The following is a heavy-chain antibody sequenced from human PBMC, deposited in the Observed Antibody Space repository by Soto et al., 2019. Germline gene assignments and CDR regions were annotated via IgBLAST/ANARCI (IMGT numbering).Heavy chain of an antibody. CDR2: IYYTGTS. D-gene: IGHD2-15*01. CDR1: GGSISSSSYY. Sequence: SETLSLTCAVSGGSISSSSYYWDWIRQPPGKGLEWMGTIYYTGTSNYNPSLKSRVTISVDTSKNQFSLNLSSVNAEDTAFYSCKRHAIGVVVPVAIRNGGDGSLVTVSS. J-gene: IGHJ4*01. V-gene: IGHV4-39*01. CDR3: KRHAIGVVVPVAIRN.